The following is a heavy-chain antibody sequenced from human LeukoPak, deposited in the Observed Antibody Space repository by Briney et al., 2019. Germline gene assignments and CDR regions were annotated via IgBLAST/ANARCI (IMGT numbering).Heavy chain of an antibody. CDR1: GGTSSAYY. V-gene: IGHV4-34*01. CDR3: ARSERSGVYFNY. D-gene: IGHD2-8*01. J-gene: IGHJ4*02. Sequence: PAETLPHTRAVYGGTSSAYYWSWIRQPPGKGLEWIVEINHSGSTNYNPSLKSRVTISVDTSRNQFSLKVSSVTAADTAVYYCARSERSGVYFNYWGEGTLVSVSS. CDR2: INHSGST.